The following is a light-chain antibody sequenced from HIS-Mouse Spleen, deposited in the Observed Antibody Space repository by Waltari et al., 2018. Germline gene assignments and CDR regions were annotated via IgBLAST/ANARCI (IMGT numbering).Light chain of an antibody. CDR2: WDS. CDR1: ALPKKY. Sequence: SYELTQPPSVSVSPGQTARITCSGDALPKKYAYWYQQKSGQAPVLVIYWDSKRPPGIAGRIAGSSSGTMATLTISGAQVEDEADYYCYSTDSSGNHRVFGGGTKLTVL. J-gene: IGLJ2*01. CDR3: YSTDSSGNHRV. V-gene: IGLV3-10*01.